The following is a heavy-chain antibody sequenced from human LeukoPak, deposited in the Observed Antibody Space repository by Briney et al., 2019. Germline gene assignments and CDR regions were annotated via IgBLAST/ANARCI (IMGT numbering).Heavy chain of an antibody. Sequence: GGSLRLSCGASGFTFSSDAMSWVRQAPGKGLEWVSAISGSGGSTYYADSVKGRFTISRDNSKNTLYLQMNSLRAEDTAVYYCAKRLSSGWQSAYYFDYWGQGTLVTVSS. V-gene: IGHV3-23*01. CDR1: GFTFSSDA. CDR2: ISGSGGST. CDR3: AKRLSSGWQSAYYFDY. J-gene: IGHJ4*02. D-gene: IGHD6-19*01.